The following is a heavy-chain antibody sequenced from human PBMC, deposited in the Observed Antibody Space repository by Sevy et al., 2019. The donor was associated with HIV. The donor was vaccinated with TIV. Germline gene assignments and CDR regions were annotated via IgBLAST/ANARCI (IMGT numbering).Heavy chain of an antibody. Sequence: GGSLRLSCAASGFTFSSYGMHWVRQAPGKGLEWVGRIKSKADGGTTEYAAAVKGRFTISRDDSKNTLYLQMNSLKTEDTAIYYCSTDPIIVLLVTDGMDVWGQGTTITVSS. J-gene: IGHJ6*02. V-gene: IGHV3-15*01. CDR1: GFTFSSYG. D-gene: IGHD2-8*02. CDR2: IKSKADGGTT. CDR3: STDPIIVLLVTDGMDV.